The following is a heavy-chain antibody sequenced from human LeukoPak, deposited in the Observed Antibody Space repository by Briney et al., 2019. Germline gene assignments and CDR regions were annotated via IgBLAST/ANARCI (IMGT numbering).Heavy chain of an antibody. Sequence: ASVRVSCKASGYNFGIFGISWVRQAPGQGLEWMGWISADNGNTNYAQNLQGRVTMTTETSTSTAYMELRSLRSDDTAVYYCARVGVVVPAAWFDPWGQGTLVTVSS. J-gene: IGHJ5*02. V-gene: IGHV1-18*01. CDR1: GYNFGIFG. D-gene: IGHD2-2*01. CDR2: ISADNGNT. CDR3: ARVGVVVPAAWFDP.